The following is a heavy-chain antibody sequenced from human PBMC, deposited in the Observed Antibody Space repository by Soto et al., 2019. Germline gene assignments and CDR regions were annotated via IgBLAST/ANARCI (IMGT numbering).Heavy chain of an antibody. J-gene: IGHJ5*02. V-gene: IGHV4-30-2*03. CDR2: IYYSGST. CDR1: GGSISSGGYS. Sequence: PSETLSLTCAVSGGSISSGGYSWSWIRQPPGKGLEWIGYIYYSGSTSYNPSLKSRVTISVDTSKNQFSLKLSSVTAADTAVYYCARQAYYDFWSGYGLNWFDPWGQGTLVTVSS. D-gene: IGHD3-3*01. CDR3: ARQAYYDFWSGYGLNWFDP.